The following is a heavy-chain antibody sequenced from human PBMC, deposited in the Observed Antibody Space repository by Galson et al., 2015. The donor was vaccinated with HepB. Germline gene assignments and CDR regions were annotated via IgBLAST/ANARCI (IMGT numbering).Heavy chain of an antibody. J-gene: IGHJ4*02. CDR3: AKDATYYDYGDSYFDY. CDR1: GFTFNTYA. V-gene: IGHV3-23*01. CDR2: ISASGIST. D-gene: IGHD4-17*01. Sequence: SLRLSCAASGFTFNTYAMSWVRQAPGKGLEWVSAISASGISTYYADSVRGRFTISRDNSKNTLYLQMNIVGAEDTAVYYCAKDATYYDYGDSYFDYWGQGTLVTVST.